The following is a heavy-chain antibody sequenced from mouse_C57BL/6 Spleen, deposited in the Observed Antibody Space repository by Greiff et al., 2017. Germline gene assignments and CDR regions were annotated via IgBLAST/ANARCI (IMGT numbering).Heavy chain of an antibody. CDR1: GFTFSDYG. D-gene: IGHD2-3*01. V-gene: IGHV5-17*01. CDR3: ARRRYDPYAMDY. J-gene: IGHJ4*01. CDR2: ISSGSSTI. Sequence: EVKVVESGGGLVKPGGSLKLSCAASGFTFSDYGMHWVRQAPEKGLEWVAYISSGSSTIYYADTVKGRFTISRDNAKNTLFLQMTSLRSEDTAMYYCARRRYDPYAMDYWGQGTSVTVSS.